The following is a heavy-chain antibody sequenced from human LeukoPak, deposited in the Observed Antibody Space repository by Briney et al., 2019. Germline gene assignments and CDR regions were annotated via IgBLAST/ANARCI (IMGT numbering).Heavy chain of an antibody. V-gene: IGHV1-46*01. J-gene: IGHJ6*01. D-gene: IGHD1-26*01. Sequence: GSVKVSCKASGYTFTSYYIHWVRQAPGQGLEWMGVLSPSGGSAISPQKFQGRVTMTRDTSTSTVYMELSSLRSEDTAVYYCARGDSGYYYGMDVWGQGTTVTVSS. CDR1: GYTFTSYY. CDR2: LSPSGGSA. CDR3: ARGDSGYYYGMDV.